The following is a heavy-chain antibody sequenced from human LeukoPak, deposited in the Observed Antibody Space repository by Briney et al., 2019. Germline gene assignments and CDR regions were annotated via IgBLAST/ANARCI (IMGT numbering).Heavy chain of an antibody. Sequence: LGESLKISCKASGSTFTTHWIGWVRQMPGKGLEWMGIIYPGDSDTRYSPSFQGQVTISADKSITTSYLQWSSLKASDTAMYYCARQGLGSVVVPAVDYWGQGTLVTVSS. D-gene: IGHD2-2*01. CDR2: IYPGDSDT. CDR3: ARQGLGSVVVPAVDY. CDR1: GSTFTTHW. J-gene: IGHJ4*02. V-gene: IGHV5-51*01.